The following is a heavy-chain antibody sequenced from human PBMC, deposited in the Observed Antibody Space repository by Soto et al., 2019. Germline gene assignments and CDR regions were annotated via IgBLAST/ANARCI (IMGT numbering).Heavy chain of an antibody. CDR1: GFTFSSYA. D-gene: IGHD2-8*01. CDR3: AKLGFVLMELSDFHQ. J-gene: IGHJ4*01. CDR2: ISGNSGKT. Sequence: EVQLLESGGGLVQPGGSLRLSCTASGFTFSSYAMSWVRQAPGKELEWVSTISGNSGKTNYAESVKGRFSISRDNSKNTVHLQLDSLRADDTAVYFGAKLGFVLMELSDFHQWGHGTLVTVSS. V-gene: IGHV3-23*01.